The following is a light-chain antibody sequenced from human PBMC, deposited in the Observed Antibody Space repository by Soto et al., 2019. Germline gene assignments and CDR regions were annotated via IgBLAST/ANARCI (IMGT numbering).Light chain of an antibody. J-gene: IGLJ2*01. CDR1: SSDVGGYKY. Sequence: QSVLTQPASVSGSPGQSITISCTGTSSDVGGYKYVSWYQQHPGKAPKLMIYDASNRPSGVSNRFSGSKSGNTASLTISGLQAEDEADYYCRSYTTSSTLVFGGGTKLTVL. CDR3: RSYTTSSTLV. CDR2: DAS. V-gene: IGLV2-14*01.